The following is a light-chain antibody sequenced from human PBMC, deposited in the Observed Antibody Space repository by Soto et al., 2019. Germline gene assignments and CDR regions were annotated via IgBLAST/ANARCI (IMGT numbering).Light chain of an antibody. Sequence: QSVLTQPPSVSGSPGQSVTISCTGTSSDIGAYNRVSWYQQPPGTAPKLMIYEVRDRTSGVPDRFSGSKSGNTASLTISGLQAEDVAHYYRSSYTSSNTLIFGGGTKLTVL. V-gene: IGLV2-18*02. CDR2: EVR. CDR3: SSYTSSNTLI. CDR1: SSDIGAYNR. J-gene: IGLJ2*01.